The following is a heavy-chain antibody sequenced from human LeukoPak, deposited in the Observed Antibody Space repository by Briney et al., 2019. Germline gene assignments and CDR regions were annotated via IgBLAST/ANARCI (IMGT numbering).Heavy chain of an antibody. CDR1: GYTFTSYG. D-gene: IGHD2-8*01. CDR2: ISAYNGNT. CDR3: ARDGYCTNGVRSPGWFDP. V-gene: IGHV1-18*01. J-gene: IGHJ5*02. Sequence: ASVKVSCKASGYTFTSYGISWVRQAPGQGLEWMGWISAYNGNTNYAQKLQGRVTMTTDTSTSTAYMELRSLRSDDTAVYYCARDGYCTNGVRSPGWFDPWGQGTLVTVSS.